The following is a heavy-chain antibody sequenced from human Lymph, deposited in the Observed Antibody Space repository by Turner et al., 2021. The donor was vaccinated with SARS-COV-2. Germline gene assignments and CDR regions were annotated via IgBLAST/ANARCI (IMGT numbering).Heavy chain of an antibody. Sequence: QLQLQESGPGLVKPSETLSLTCTVSGGSLSSSSYYWGWIRQPPGKGLEWIGSIVYSGRTYYNPSLKSRVTISVDTSKNQFSLKLNSVTAADTAVYYCARQRLTRYGMDVWGQGTTVTVSS. D-gene: IGHD2-21*02. V-gene: IGHV4-39*01. CDR2: IVYSGRT. CDR1: GGSLSSSSYY. CDR3: ARQRLTRYGMDV. J-gene: IGHJ6*02.